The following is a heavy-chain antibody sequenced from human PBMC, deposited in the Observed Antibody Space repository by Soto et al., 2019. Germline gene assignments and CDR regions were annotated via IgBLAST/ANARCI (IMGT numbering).Heavy chain of an antibody. V-gene: IGHV3-33*01. CDR2: IWYDGNNK. CDR1: GFSFSSYG. Sequence: GGSLRLSCAASGFSFSSYGTHWVRQAPGKGLEWVAVIWYDGNNKYHADSVKGRITISRDNSKNTLYLQMNSLRVEDTAVYYCARGYRNYYYTMDVWGQGTTVTVSS. D-gene: IGHD3-16*02. J-gene: IGHJ6*02. CDR3: ARGYRNYYYTMDV.